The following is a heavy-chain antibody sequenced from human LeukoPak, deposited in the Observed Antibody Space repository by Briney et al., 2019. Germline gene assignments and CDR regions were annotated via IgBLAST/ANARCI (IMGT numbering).Heavy chain of an antibody. J-gene: IGHJ5*02. V-gene: IGHV4-34*01. D-gene: IGHD4-17*01. Sequence: PSETLSLTCAVYGGSFSGYYWSWIRQPPGKGLEWIGEINHSGSTNYNPSLKSRVTISVDTSKNQFSLKLSSVTAADTAVYYCARYMTTVTTNGLALTGNWFDPWGQGTLVTVSS. CDR3: ARYMTTVTTNGLALTGNWFDP. CDR2: INHSGST. CDR1: GGSFSGYY.